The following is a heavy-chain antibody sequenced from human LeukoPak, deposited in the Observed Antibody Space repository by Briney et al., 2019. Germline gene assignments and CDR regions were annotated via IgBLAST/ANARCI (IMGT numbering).Heavy chain of an antibody. CDR2: IVVGSGNT. CDR3: AAGAGYCSGGSCYLDYYYYGMDV. CDR1: GFTFTSSA. J-gene: IGHJ6*04. V-gene: IGHV1-58*01. D-gene: IGHD2-15*01. Sequence: ASVKVSCKASGFTFTSSAVQWVRQARGQRLEWIGWIVVGSGNTNYTQKFQERVTITRDMSTSTAYMERSSLRSEDTAVYYCAAGAGYCSGGSCYLDYYYYGMDVWGKGTTVTVSS.